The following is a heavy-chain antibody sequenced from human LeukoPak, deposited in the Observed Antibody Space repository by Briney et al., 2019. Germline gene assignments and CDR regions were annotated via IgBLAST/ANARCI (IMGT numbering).Heavy chain of an antibody. CDR3: ASFVVG. V-gene: IGHV3-72*01. J-gene: IGHJ4*02. CDR2: TRSKANSYTT. CDR1: GFTFSDHY. Sequence: GGSLRLSCAASGFTFSDHYMDWVRQAPGKGLEWVGRTRSKANSYTTEYAASVKGRFTISRDDSKNSLYLQMNSLKTEDTAVYYCASFVVGWGQGTLVTVSS. D-gene: IGHD2-15*01.